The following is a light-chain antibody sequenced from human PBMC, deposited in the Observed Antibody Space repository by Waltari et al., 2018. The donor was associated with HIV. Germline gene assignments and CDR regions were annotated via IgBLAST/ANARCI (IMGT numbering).Light chain of an antibody. J-gene: IGLJ2*01. V-gene: IGLV5-45*01. CDR3: VIWHNSAWV. CDR2: YKSDSDK. CDR1: SGIDVAIYR. Sequence: QAVLTQPASLSASPGASASLTCTLRSGIDVAIYRIYWYQQKPGSPPQYLLRYKSDSDKQQGSGVPSRFFGSKDASANAGILLISGLQSGDEADYYCVIWHNSAWVFGGGTKLTVL.